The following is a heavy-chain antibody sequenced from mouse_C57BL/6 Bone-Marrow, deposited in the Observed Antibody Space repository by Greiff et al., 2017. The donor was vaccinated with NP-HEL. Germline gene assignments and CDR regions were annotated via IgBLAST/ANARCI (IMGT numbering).Heavy chain of an antibody. V-gene: IGHV5-9*01. CDR1: GFTFSSYT. CDR3: ARPDLIYDGYYGYFDV. J-gene: IGHJ1*03. D-gene: IGHD2-3*01. CDR2: ISGGGGNT. Sequence: EVQLVESGGGLVKPGGSLKLSCSASGFTFSSYTMSWVRQTPEKRLEWVATISGGGGNTYYPDSVKGRFTISRDNAKNTLYLQMSSLRSEDTALYYCARPDLIYDGYYGYFDVWGTGTTVTVSS.